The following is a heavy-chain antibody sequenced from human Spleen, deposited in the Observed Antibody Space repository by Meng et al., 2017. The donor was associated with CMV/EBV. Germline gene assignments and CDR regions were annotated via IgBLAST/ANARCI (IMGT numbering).Heavy chain of an antibody. Sequence: GESLKISCKASGFTFSSHAMSWIRQAAGKGLEWVSLISASGADTYYADSLKGRFTISRDNARNSLYLQMNSLRAEDTAVYYCARDRVEYSSSSGAFDIWGQGTMVTVSS. D-gene: IGHD6-6*01. J-gene: IGHJ3*02. CDR3: ARDRVEYSSSSGAFDI. CDR2: ISASGADT. V-gene: IGHV3-23*01. CDR1: GFTFSSHA.